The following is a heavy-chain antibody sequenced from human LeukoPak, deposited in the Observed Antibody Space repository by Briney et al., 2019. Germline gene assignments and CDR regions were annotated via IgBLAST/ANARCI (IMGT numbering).Heavy chain of an antibody. V-gene: IGHV4-34*01. CDR1: GGSISGYY. CDR2: INHSGRT. Sequence: SSETLSLTCTVSGGSISGYYWSWIRQPPGKGLEWIGEINHSGRTKYNPSLKSRVTISVDTSKNQFSLKLSSVTAADTAVYYCARRVGRYFGERAYYYNYMDVWGKGTTVTISS. J-gene: IGHJ6*03. CDR3: ARRVGRYFGERAYYYNYMDV. D-gene: IGHD3-10*01.